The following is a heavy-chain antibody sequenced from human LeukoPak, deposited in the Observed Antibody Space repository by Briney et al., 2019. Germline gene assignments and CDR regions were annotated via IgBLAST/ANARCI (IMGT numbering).Heavy chain of an antibody. Sequence: GGSLSLSCAASGFTFSSYEINWVRQAPGKGLEWVSYISSSGSTIYYADSVKGRFTISRDSAKNSLYLQMNSLRAEDTAVYYCVRGSRKPLVDYWGQATLVTVSS. CDR3: VRGSRKPLVDY. CDR1: GFTFSSYE. D-gene: IGHD6-6*01. V-gene: IGHV3-48*03. J-gene: IGHJ4*02. CDR2: ISSSGSTI.